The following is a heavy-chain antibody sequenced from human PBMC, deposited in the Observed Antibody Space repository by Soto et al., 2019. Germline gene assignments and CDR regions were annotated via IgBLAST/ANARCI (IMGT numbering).Heavy chain of an antibody. CDR3: TRDFTWSEVY. V-gene: IGHV3-48*02. CDR2: ISASSSSI. Sequence: GGSLRRSWAASGFTYSNYAMNWVRQAPEKGLEWVAYISASSSSIYYADSVKGRFTISRDNAKNSLYLQMNSLRDEDTAVYYCTRDFTWSEVYWGQGVQVTVSS. J-gene: IGHJ4*02. CDR1: GFTYSNYA. D-gene: IGHD3-3*01.